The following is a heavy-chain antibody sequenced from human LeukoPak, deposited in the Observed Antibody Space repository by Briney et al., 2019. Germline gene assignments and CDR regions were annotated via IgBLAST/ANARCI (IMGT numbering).Heavy chain of an antibody. J-gene: IGHJ5*02. D-gene: IGHD2-2*02. V-gene: IGHV1-8*01. CDR3: AGSVPAAIQTKTNWFDP. CDR2: MNPNSGNT. Sequence: RASVKVSCKASGYTFTSYDINWVRQATGQGLEWMGWMNPNSGNTGYAQKFQGRVTMTRNTSISTAYMELSSLRSEDTAVYYCAGSVPAAIQTKTNWFDPWGQGTLVTVSS. CDR1: GYTFTSYD.